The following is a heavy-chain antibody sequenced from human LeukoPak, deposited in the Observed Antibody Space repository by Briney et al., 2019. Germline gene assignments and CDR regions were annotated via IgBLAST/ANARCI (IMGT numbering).Heavy chain of an antibody. CDR1: GYTFTSYD. D-gene: IGHD6-13*01. V-gene: IGHV1-8*01. CDR2: MNPNSGNT. CDR3: AAQQLGHYYYGMDV. J-gene: IGHJ6*02. Sequence: GASVKVSCKASGYTFTSYDINWVRQATGQGLEWMGWMNPNSGNTGYAQKFQGRVTMTRNTSISTAYIELSSLRSEDTAVYYCAAQQLGHYYYGMDVWGQGTTVTVSS.